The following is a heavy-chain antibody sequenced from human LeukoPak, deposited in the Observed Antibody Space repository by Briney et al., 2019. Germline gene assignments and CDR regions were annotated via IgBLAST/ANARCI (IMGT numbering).Heavy chain of an antibody. D-gene: IGHD3-10*01. CDR3: AREQWFVNSYYFDY. CDR2: ISTGSTSS. V-gene: IGHV3-23*01. CDR1: GFTFSDYA. J-gene: IGHJ4*02. Sequence: GGSLRLSCVASGFTFSDYAVSWVRHAPGKGLEWVSAISTGSTSSYYADSVKGRFTISRDNSKNTLYLQMKSLRAEDTAVYFCAREQWFVNSYYFDYWGQGSLVTVSS.